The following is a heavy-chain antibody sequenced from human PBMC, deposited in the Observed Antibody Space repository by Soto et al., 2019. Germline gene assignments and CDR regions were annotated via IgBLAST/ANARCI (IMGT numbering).Heavy chain of an antibody. D-gene: IGHD3-16*01. CDR1: GGIISNYY. CDR3: ARLKSFGTTSARQNYHYGMDV. CDR2: IYYIGTT. J-gene: IGHJ6*02. V-gene: IGHV4-59*01. Sequence: SEPLSLSCTVSGGIISNYYWSWVRQTPGKGLEWIGYIYYIGTTNYNPSLKSRVTILLDMSKNQFSLRLRSVTAADTAVYYCARLKSFGTTSARQNYHYGMDVWGQGHTVTVSS.